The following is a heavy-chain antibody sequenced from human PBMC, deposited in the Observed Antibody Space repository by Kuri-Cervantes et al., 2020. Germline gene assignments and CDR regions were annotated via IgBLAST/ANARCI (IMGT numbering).Heavy chain of an antibody. CDR2: FDPEDGEA. Sequence: ASVKVSCKVSGYTLTELSMHWVRQAPGKGLEWMGGFDPEDGEAIYAQKFQGRVTMTGDTSTDTAYMELSSLRSEDTAVYYCATYLVPAAQYASDIWGQGTMVTVSS. CDR1: GYTLTELS. J-gene: IGHJ3*02. V-gene: IGHV1-24*01. CDR3: ATYLVPAAQYASDI. D-gene: IGHD2-2*01.